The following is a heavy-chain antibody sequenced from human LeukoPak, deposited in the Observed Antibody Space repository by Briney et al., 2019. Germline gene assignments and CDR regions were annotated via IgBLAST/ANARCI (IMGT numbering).Heavy chain of an antibody. V-gene: IGHV1-46*01. D-gene: IGHD4-17*01. CDR1: GYTFTSYY. CDR2: INPSGGST. J-gene: IGHJ4*02. Sequence: GASVKVSCKASGYTFTSYYIHWVRQAPGQGLEWMGIINPSGGSTSYAQKSQGRVTMTRDTSTSTVYMYLSSLRSEDTAVYYCARDSLYGVVDYWGQGTLVTVSS. CDR3: ARDSLYGVVDY.